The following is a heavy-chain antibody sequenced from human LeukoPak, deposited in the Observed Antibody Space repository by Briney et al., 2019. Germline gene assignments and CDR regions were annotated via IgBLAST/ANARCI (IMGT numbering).Heavy chain of an antibody. V-gene: IGHV4-38-2*01. CDR1: GYSISSGYY. Sequence: PSETLSLTCVVSGYSISSGYYWGWIRQPPGKGLEWIGSIYHSGSTYYNPSLKSRVTISVDTSKNQFSLKLSSVTAADTAVYYCACSSGPSSPVDYWGQGTLVTVSS. CDR2: IYHSGST. J-gene: IGHJ4*02. CDR3: ACSSGPSSPVDY. D-gene: IGHD6-19*01.